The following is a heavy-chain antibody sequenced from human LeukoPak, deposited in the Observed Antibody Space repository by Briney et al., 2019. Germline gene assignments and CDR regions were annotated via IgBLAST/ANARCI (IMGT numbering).Heavy chain of an antibody. J-gene: IGHJ6*03. Sequence: PGGSLRLSCAASGFTFSDTWMHWVRHAPGEGLVWVSRINSDGSSTSYADSVKGRFTISRDNAKNTLYLQMNSLRAEDTAVYYCARDAVYYYYMDVWGKGTTVTVSS. CDR2: INSDGSST. CDR1: GFTFSDTW. V-gene: IGHV3-74*01. CDR3: ARDAVYYYYMDV.